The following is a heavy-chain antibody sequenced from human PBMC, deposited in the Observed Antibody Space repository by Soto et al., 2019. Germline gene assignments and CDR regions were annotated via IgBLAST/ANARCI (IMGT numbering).Heavy chain of an antibody. V-gene: IGHV4-31*03. Sequence: LSLTCTVSGGSVSSGAYYWTWIRQRPGKGLEWIGYIYYSGSTYYSPSLKSRLSISLDTSKNQFSLRLSSVTAADTAMYYCARARLRAVYAFDIWGQGTMVTVSS. CDR1: GGSVSSGAYY. J-gene: IGHJ3*02. D-gene: IGHD5-12*01. CDR3: ARARLRAVYAFDI. CDR2: IYYSGST.